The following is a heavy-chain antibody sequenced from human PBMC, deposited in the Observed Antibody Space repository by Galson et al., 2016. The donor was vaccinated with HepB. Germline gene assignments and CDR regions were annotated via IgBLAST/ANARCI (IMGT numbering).Heavy chain of an antibody. Sequence: SLRLSCAASGFTFSGYNMDWVRQAPGKGLVWVSHITIDGSTTTYADSVKGRFTISRDNAKNTLYLQMNSLRAEDTAVYYCARDLWRGGRIDYWGQGTLVTVSS. V-gene: IGHV3-74*01. CDR2: ITIDGSTT. J-gene: IGHJ4*02. D-gene: IGHD4-23*01. CDR1: GFTFSGYN. CDR3: ARDLWRGGRIDY.